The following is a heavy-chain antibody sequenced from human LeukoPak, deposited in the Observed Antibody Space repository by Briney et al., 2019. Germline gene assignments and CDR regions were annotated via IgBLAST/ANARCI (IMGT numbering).Heavy chain of an antibody. CDR2: IYYSGST. J-gene: IGHJ1*01. Sequence: SETLSLTCTVSGDSVNSGSYYWIWSRQPPGKGLEWIGYIYYSGSTNYNPSLKSRVTISVDTSKNQFSLKLSSVTAADTAVYYCARMDIVVVPAATPGDEYSQHWGQGTLVTVSS. V-gene: IGHV4-61*01. CDR1: GDSVNSGSYY. D-gene: IGHD2-2*03. CDR3: ARMDIVVVPAATPGDEYSQH.